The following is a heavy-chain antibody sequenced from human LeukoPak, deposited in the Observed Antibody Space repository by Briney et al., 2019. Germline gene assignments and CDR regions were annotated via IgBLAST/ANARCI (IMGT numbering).Heavy chain of an antibody. CDR2: INPSGGST. Sequence: ASVKVSCKASGYTFTGYYMHWVRQAPGQGLEWMGIINPSGGSTSYAQKFQGRVTMTRDMSTSTVYMGLSSLRSEDTAVYYCARDRLTTVTTPGYWGQGTLVTVSS. CDR3: ARDRLTTVTTPGY. J-gene: IGHJ4*02. D-gene: IGHD4-17*01. V-gene: IGHV1-46*01. CDR1: GYTFTGYY.